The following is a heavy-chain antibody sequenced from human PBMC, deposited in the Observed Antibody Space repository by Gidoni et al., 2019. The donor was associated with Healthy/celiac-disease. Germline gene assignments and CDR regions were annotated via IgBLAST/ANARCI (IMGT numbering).Heavy chain of an antibody. D-gene: IGHD3-3*01. J-gene: IGHJ6*03. V-gene: IGHV3-15*01. CDR2: IKSKTDGGTT. Sequence: EVQLVESGGGLVKPGGSLRLSCAASGFTFSNAWMSWVRQAPGKGLEWVGRIKSKTDGGTTDYAAPVKGRFTISRDDSKNTLYLQMNSLKTEDTAVYYCTTEGYDFWSGYPGPMDVWGKGTTVTVSS. CDR1: GFTFSNAW. CDR3: TTEGYDFWSGYPGPMDV.